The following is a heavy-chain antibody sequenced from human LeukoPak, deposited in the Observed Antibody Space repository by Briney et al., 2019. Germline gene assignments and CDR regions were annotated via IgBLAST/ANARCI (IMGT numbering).Heavy chain of an antibody. D-gene: IGHD2-2*01. V-gene: IGHV4-59*01. CDR2: IYYSGST. J-gene: IGHJ4*02. CDR1: GGSISSYY. Sequence: SETLSLTCTVSGGSISSYYWSWIRQPPGKGLEWIGYIYYSGSTNYNPSLKSRVTISVDTSKNQFSLKLSSVTAADTAVYYCARARKAAASRFDYWGQGTLVNVSS. CDR3: ARARKAAASRFDY.